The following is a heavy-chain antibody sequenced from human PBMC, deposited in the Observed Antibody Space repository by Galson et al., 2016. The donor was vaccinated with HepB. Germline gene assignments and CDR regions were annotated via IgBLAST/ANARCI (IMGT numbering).Heavy chain of an antibody. CDR2: IKQDGSEK. D-gene: IGHD2-8*02. Sequence: SLRLSCAASGFTFSSDWMSWVRQAPGKGLEWVANIKQDGSEKYYVDSVKGRFTISRDNAKNSLYLQMNSLRAEDTAVYYCASWWQTPASYFDSWGQGTLVTVSS. CDR3: ASWWQTPASYFDS. J-gene: IGHJ4*02. CDR1: GFTFSSDW. V-gene: IGHV3-7*01.